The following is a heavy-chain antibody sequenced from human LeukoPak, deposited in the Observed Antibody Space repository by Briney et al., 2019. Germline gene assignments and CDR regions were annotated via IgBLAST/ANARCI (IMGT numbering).Heavy chain of an antibody. Sequence: NPSETRSLTCAVYGGSFSGYYWSWIRQPPGKGLEWIGEINHSGSTNYNPSLKSRVTISVDTSKNQFSLKLSSVTAADTAVYYCASAAPYFDYWGQGTLVTVSS. CDR1: GGSFSGYY. V-gene: IGHV4-34*01. CDR3: ASAAPYFDY. CDR2: INHSGST. J-gene: IGHJ4*02.